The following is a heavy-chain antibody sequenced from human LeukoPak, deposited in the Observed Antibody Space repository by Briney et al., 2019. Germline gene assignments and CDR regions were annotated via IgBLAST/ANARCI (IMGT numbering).Heavy chain of an antibody. CDR3: SREAVAAAHTSYSWFDP. CDR2: IYYSGST. CDR1: GGSISSSSYY. D-gene: IGHD6-13*01. Sequence: SETLSLTCTVSGGSISSSSYYWGWIRQPPGKGLEWIGSIYYSGSTYYNPSLKSRVTISVDTSKNQFSLKLSSVTAADTAVYYCSREAVAAAHTSYSWFDPWGQGTLVTVSS. J-gene: IGHJ5*02. V-gene: IGHV4-39*02.